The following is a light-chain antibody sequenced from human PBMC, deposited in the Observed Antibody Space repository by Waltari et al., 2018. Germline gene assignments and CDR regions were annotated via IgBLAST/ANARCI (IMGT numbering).Light chain of an antibody. V-gene: IGKV1-39*01. CDR1: VNVNNF. CDR2: KAS. J-gene: IGKJ2*03. Sequence: DIQMTQSPSSLSASVGDRVTITCRASVNVNNFLNWYQQKPGKAPKLLIYKASTLESGVPSMFSGSGSGTDFTLTINTMQSEDVATYYCQQNFRTPYSFGQGTKVEIK. CDR3: QQNFRTPYS.